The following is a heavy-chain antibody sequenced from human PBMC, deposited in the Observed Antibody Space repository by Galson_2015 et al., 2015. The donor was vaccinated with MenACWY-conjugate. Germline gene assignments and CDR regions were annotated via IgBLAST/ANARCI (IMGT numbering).Heavy chain of an antibody. J-gene: IGHJ4*02. CDR1: GFIFSSHS. D-gene: IGHD4/OR15-4a*01. V-gene: IGHV3-48*02. CDR2: ISSSSTSI. Sequence: CAASGFIFSSHSMNWVRQAPGRGLEWISYISSSSTSINYADSVKGRFTISRDNAKNSLYLQMNSLRDEDTAVYYCAKSMTILDYWGQGTLVTVSS. CDR3: AKSMTILDY.